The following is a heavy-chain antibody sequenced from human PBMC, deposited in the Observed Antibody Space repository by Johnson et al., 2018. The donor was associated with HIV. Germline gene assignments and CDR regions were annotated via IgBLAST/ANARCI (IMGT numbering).Heavy chain of an antibody. CDR3: ARGYGVVIALLDAFDI. J-gene: IGHJ3*02. CDR2: IRYDGSNK. CDR1: GFTFSNYG. Sequence: LQLVESGGGVVQPGGSLRLSCAASGFTFSNYGMHWVRQAPGKGLEWVAFIRYDGSNKYYADSVKGRFTISRDNSKNTLYLQMNSLRAEDTAVYYCARGYGVVIALLDAFDIWGQGTMVTVSS. V-gene: IGHV3-30*02. D-gene: IGHD2-21*01.